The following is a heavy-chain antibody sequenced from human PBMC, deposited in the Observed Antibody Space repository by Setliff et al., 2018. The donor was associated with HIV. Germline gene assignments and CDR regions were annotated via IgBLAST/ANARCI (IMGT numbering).Heavy chain of an antibody. CDR3: AKDPSVPVTTI. J-gene: IGHJ3*02. Sequence: ASVKVSCKASGYTLTAFGMNWLRQAPGQVPEWMGWISTYNGNTNYAQKFQGRVTMTTDTSTSTVHMELRSLRSDDTAVYYCAKDPSVPVTTIWGQGTMVTVSS. CDR2: ISTYNGNT. V-gene: IGHV1-18*01. CDR1: GYTLTAFG. D-gene: IGHD4-17*01.